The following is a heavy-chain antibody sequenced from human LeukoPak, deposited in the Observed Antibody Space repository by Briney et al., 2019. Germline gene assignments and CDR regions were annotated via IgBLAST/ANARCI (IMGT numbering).Heavy chain of an antibody. CDR1: GFTFSNYG. CDR3: AKDRAQRYYDILTGYYRYYGMDA. Sequence: GRALRLSCAASGFTFSNYGMPWVRQAPGKGLEWVALISNEGSKKYYADSVRGRFTISRENSENTLDLQMNSLRPEDTAVYYCAKDRAQRYYDILTGYYRYYGMDAWGQGTTVTVSS. D-gene: IGHD3-9*01. V-gene: IGHV3-30*18. J-gene: IGHJ6*02. CDR2: ISNEGSKK.